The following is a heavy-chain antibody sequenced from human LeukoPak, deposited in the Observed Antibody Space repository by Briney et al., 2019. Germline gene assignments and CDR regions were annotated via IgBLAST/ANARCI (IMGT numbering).Heavy chain of an antibody. D-gene: IGHD5/OR15-5a*01. CDR2: TYNSGST. Sequence: SETLSLTCTVSGGSISNHYWSWIRQPPGKGLEWIGYTYNSGSTNYNPSLKSRVTISVDTAKNQFTLKRNSGTPADTAVYYCARVNGIYRNWFDPGGEGTLVTVS. CDR3: ARVNGIYRNWFDP. CDR1: GGSISNHY. V-gene: IGHV4-59*11. J-gene: IGHJ5*02.